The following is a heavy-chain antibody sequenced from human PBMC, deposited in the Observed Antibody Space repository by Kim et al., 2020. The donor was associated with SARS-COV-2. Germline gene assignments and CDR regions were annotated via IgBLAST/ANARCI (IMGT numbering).Heavy chain of an antibody. CDR2: INAGNGNR. D-gene: IGHD5-12*01. J-gene: IGHJ6*02. CDR1: GYTFTSYA. V-gene: IGHV1-3*01. CDR3: ATNVATPADGMDV. Sequence: ASVKVSCKASGYTFTSYALHWVRQAPGQRLEWMGWINAGNGNRKYSQKFQGRVTITRDTSASTAYMELSSLRSEDTAVYYCATNVATPADGMDVWGQGTTVTVSS.